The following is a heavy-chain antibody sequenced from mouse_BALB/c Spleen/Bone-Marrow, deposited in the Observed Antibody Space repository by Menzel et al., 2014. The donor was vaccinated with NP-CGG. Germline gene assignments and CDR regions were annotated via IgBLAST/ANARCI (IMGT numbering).Heavy chain of an antibody. CDR2: IDTGGSA. Sequence: ESGGRLVTPGTPLTLTCTVSGFSLSNYDMSWVRQAPGKGLKWIGIIDTGGSAYYASWAKGRFSISTTSTTVDLKITSPTTEDTATYFCARGTWWYTLWGQGTLVTVS. CDR3: ARGTWWYTL. D-gene: IGHD1-1*02. J-gene: IGHJ3*02. CDR1: GFSLSNYD. V-gene: IGHV5-6-5*01.